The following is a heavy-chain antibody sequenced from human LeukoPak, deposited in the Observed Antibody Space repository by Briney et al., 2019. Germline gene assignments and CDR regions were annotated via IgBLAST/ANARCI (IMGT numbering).Heavy chain of an antibody. CDR1: GDSVSSKNGA. Sequence: SQTLSLTCAISGDSVSSKNGAWNWIRQSPSRGLEWLGRTYYRSKWYNDYAVFMQGRISINPDTSKNQFSLQLNSVTPEDTAVYYSARDEGASGRYTFDYWGQGTQVTVSS. CDR3: ARDEGASGRYTFDY. CDR2: TYYRSKWYN. J-gene: IGHJ4*02. D-gene: IGHD6-19*01. V-gene: IGHV6-1*01.